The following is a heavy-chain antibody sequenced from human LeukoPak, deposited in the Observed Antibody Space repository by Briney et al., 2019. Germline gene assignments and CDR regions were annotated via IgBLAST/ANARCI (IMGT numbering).Heavy chain of an antibody. V-gene: IGHV1-18*01. CDR3: ARGMVRGVTGYYYYGMDV. D-gene: IGHD3-10*01. CDR1: GYTFTSYG. Sequence: ASVKVSCKASGYTFTSYGISWVRQAPGQGLEWMGWISACNGNTNYAQKLQGRVTMTTDTSTSTAYMELRSLRSDDTAVYYCARGMVRGVTGYYYYGMDVWGQGTTVTVSS. CDR2: ISACNGNT. J-gene: IGHJ6*02.